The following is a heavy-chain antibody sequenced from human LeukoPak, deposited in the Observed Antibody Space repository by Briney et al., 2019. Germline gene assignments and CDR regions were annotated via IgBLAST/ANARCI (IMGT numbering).Heavy chain of an antibody. CDR3: AKDRAFIVAYAFDI. D-gene: IGHD5-12*01. J-gene: IGHJ3*02. CDR2: ISYDGTNK. Sequence: GGSLRLSCAASGFTFSSYGMHWVRQAPGKGLEWVAVISYDGTNKYYADSVKGRFTISRDNSKNTLYLQMNSLGAEDRAVYYCAKDRAFIVAYAFDIWGQGTMVTVSS. CDR1: GFTFSSYG. V-gene: IGHV3-30*18.